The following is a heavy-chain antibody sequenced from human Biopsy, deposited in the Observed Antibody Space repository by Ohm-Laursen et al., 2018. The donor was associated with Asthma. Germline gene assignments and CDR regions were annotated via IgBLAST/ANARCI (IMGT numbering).Heavy chain of an antibody. V-gene: IGHV3-30*03. CDR3: ARDAWELQKPYAYYFDY. Sequence: SLRLSCAASGFTFSSYGMHWVRQAPGKGLEWVAVISYDGSNKYYADSVKGRFTISRDNSKNSLYLQMNSLRAEDTAVYYCARDAWELQKPYAYYFDYWGQGTLVTVSS. J-gene: IGHJ4*02. D-gene: IGHD1-26*01. CDR1: GFTFSSYG. CDR2: ISYDGSNK.